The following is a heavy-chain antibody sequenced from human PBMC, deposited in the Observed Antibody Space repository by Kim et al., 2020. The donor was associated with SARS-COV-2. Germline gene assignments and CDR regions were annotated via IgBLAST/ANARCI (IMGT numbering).Heavy chain of an antibody. J-gene: IGHJ4*02. D-gene: IGHD3-3*01. Sequence: SETLSLTCTVSGGSISSGGYYWSWIRQHPGKGLEWLGYIYCSGSSYYNPSLKSRVTISIDTTKNQLSLRLSSVTAAAAAVYYCARAYYDFWGGFYCWGQG. CDR3: ARAYYDFWGGFYC. V-gene: IGHV4-31*03. CDR2: IYCSGSS. CDR1: GGSISSGGYY.